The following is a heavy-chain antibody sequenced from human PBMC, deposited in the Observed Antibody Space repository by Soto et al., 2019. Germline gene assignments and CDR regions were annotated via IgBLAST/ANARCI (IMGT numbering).Heavy chain of an antibody. Sequence: ASVKVSCKASGDTFTSYGISWVRQAPGQGLEWMGIINPGGGFTLYTENLQGRITMTSDTSTSTIYMELSSLRSEDTATYYCTRDLRDGGTAWGQGTLVTVSS. CDR2: INPGGGFT. CDR3: TRDLRDGGTA. V-gene: IGHV1-46*01. J-gene: IGHJ5*02. CDR1: GDTFTSYG. D-gene: IGHD2-15*01.